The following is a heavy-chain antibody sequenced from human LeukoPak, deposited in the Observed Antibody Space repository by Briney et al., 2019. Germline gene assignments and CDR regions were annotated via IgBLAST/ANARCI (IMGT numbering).Heavy chain of an antibody. D-gene: IGHD5-24*01. CDR1: GFSFDFSGYA. Sequence: GGSLRLSCAASGFSFDFSGYAMSWVRQAPGKGLEWVSGINGIGTSLYYADSVKGRFTISRDNSDNTLYLQMNSLRAEDTAVYYCARDRINGYTHDAFDIWGQGTMVTVSS. CDR3: ARDRINGYTHDAFDI. J-gene: IGHJ3*02. CDR2: INGIGTSL. V-gene: IGHV3-23*01.